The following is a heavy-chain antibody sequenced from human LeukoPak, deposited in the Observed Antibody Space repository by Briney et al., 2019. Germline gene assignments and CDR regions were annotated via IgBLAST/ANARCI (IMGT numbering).Heavy chain of an antibody. CDR3: ARHGTSSSWTSSFDY. Sequence: PSETLSLTCTVSGGSISSYYWSWIRQPPGKGLEWIGYIYYSGSTNYNPSLKSRVTISVDTSKNQFSLKLSSVTAADTAVYYCARHGTSSSWTSSFDYWGQGTLVTVSS. V-gene: IGHV4-59*08. D-gene: IGHD6-13*01. CDR2: IYYSGST. CDR1: GGSISSYY. J-gene: IGHJ4*02.